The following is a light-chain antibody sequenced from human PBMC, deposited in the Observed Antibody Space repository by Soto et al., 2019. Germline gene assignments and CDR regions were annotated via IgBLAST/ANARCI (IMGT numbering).Light chain of an antibody. Sequence: QSVLTQPASVSGSPGQSITISCTGTSSDVGGYNYVSWYQQRPGKAPKLMIYDVSNRPSGVSNRFSGSKSGNTASLTISGLQAEDEADYYCSSYTSSSTLDYVFGTGTKVTV. V-gene: IGLV2-14*01. CDR2: DVS. J-gene: IGLJ1*01. CDR1: SSDVGGYNY. CDR3: SSYTSSSTLDYV.